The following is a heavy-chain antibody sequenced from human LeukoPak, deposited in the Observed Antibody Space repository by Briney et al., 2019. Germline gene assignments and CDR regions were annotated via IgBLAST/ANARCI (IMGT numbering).Heavy chain of an antibody. D-gene: IGHD6-19*01. CDR1: GFIFSNYW. J-gene: IGHJ6*02. CDR3: ARTLVAGTRGYYYYYYGMDV. Sequence: GSLRLSCAASGFIFSNYWMSWVRQPPGKGLEWIGEINHSGSTNYNPSLKSRVTISVDTSKNQFSLKLSSVTAADTAVYYCARTLVAGTRGYYYYYYGMDVWGQGTTVTVS. V-gene: IGHV4-4*02. CDR2: INHSGST.